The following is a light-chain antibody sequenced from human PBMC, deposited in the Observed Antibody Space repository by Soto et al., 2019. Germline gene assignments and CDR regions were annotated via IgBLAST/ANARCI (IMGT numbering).Light chain of an antibody. CDR2: DAS. Sequence: DIQMTQSPASLSASVGDRITITCQASQDIYNYLSWCQHKPGKAPKLLIYDASNLEKGVPSRFSGSGSGTDFTFTISSLQPEDVATYYCQQYDNLPLTFGQGTKVEIK. V-gene: IGKV1-33*01. J-gene: IGKJ2*01. CDR3: QQYDNLPLT. CDR1: QDIYNY.